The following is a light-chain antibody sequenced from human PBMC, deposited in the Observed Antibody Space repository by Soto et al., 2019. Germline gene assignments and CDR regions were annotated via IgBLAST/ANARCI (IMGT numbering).Light chain of an antibody. CDR2: GAS. J-gene: IGKJ3*01. V-gene: IGKV3-20*01. CDR3: QHYGSALFT. Sequence: EIVLTQSPGTLSLSPGERATLSCRASQSFSSSYLAWYQQKPGQAPRLLIYGASTRATGIPDRFSGSGSGTDFPHTISSLEPEDFAVYYCQHYGSALFTFGPGTKVDV. CDR1: QSFSSSY.